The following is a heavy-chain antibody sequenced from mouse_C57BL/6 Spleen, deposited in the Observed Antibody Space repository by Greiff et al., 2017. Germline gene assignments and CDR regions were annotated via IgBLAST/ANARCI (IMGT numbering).Heavy chain of an antibody. CDR2: IDPSDSYT. V-gene: IGHV1-59*01. CDR1: GYTFTSYW. CDR3: ARWDGSSSAWFAY. J-gene: IGHJ3*01. D-gene: IGHD1-1*01. Sequence: QVQLQQPGAELVRPGTSVKLSCKASGYTFTSYWMHWVKQRPGQGLEWIGVIDPSDSYTNYNQKFKGKATLTVDTSSSTAYMQLSSLTSEDSAVYYCARWDGSSSAWFAYWGQGTLVTVSA.